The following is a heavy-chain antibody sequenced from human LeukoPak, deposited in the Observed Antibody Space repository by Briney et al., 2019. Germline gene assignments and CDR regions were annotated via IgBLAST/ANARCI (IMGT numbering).Heavy chain of an antibody. D-gene: IGHD3-10*01. CDR2: IDTDGSTT. J-gene: IGHJ3*02. Sequence: GGSLRLSCAASRFTFSNYWMHWVRQAPGKGLVWVSRIDTDGSTTRYADSVKGRFTISRDNAENTLYLQMDSLRAEDTALYYCARTRGNAFDIWGQGNNGHRLL. CDR3: ARTRGNAFDI. V-gene: IGHV3-74*01. CDR1: RFTFSNYW.